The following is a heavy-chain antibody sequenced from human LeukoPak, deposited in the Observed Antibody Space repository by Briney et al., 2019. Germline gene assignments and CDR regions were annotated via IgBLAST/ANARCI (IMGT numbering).Heavy chain of an antibody. CDR1: GDTFSSYA. D-gene: IGHD3-10*01. CDR3: ARDRRAHMVRGVIIGY. V-gene: IGHV1-69*01. Sequence: SVKVSCKASGDTFSSYAISWVRQAPGQGLEWMGGIIPIFGTANYAQKFQGRVTITADESTSTAYMELSSLRSKDTAVYYCARDRRAHMVRGVIIGYWGQGTLVTVSS. J-gene: IGHJ4*02. CDR2: IIPIFGTA.